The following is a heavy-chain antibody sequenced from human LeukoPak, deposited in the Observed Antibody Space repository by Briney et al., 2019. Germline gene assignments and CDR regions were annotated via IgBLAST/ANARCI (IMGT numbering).Heavy chain of an antibody. J-gene: IGHJ4*02. Sequence: GGSLRLSCAVSGITLSNYGMSWVRQAPGKGLEWVAGVSDSGGRTNYADSVKGRFTISRDNSRNTLYLQMNSLRAEDTAVYFCAKRGVVVRVVLVWFHKEAYYFDSWGQGALVTVSS. CDR2: VSDSGGRT. CDR3: AKRGVVVRVVLVWFHKEAYYFDS. D-gene: IGHD3-10*01. V-gene: IGHV3-23*01. CDR1: GITLSNYG.